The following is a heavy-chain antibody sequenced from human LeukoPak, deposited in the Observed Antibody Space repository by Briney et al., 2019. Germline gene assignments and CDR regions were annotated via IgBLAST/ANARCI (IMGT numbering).Heavy chain of an antibody. CDR1: GGSINSGGYH. J-gene: IGHJ5*02. D-gene: IGHD4-17*01. CDR3: ARVYGDNVRFDP. V-gene: IGHV4-31*03. CDR2: IYHSGIT. Sequence: SETLSLTCTVSGGSINSGGYHWSWIRQRPGKGLEWLGYIYHSGITYYNPSLKSRVTISVDTSNNQFSLKLSSVTAADTAVYYCARVYGDNVRFDPWGQGTLVTVSS.